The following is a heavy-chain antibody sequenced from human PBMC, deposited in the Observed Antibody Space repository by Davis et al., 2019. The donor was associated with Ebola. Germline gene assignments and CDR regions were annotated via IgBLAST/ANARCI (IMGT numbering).Heavy chain of an antibody. D-gene: IGHD6-19*01. V-gene: IGHV3-30*14. CDR3: ARHRSRRPREAGSFDP. Sequence: PGGSLRLSCAASGFTFSSYAMHWVRQAPGKGLEWVAVISYDGSNKYYADSVKGRFTISRDNSKNTLYLQMNSLRAEDTAVYYCARHRSRRPREAGSFDPWGQGTLVTVSS. J-gene: IGHJ5*02. CDR2: ISYDGSNK. CDR1: GFTFSSYA.